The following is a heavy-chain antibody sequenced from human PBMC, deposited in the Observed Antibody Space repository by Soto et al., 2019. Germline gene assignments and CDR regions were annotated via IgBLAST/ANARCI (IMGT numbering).Heavy chain of an antibody. J-gene: IGHJ4*02. V-gene: IGHV3-30*18. D-gene: IGHD5-18*01. CDR1: GFTFSNYG. Sequence: QVLLVESGGGVVQPGKSLRLSCSASGFTFSNYGMHWVRQAPGKGLEWLTFISYDESDKYYVDSVKGRFTISRDNSKNTLYLEMNSLRAADTAVYYCAKARYSAYEALHLWGQGTLVIVSS. CDR2: ISYDESDK. CDR3: AKARYSAYEALHL.